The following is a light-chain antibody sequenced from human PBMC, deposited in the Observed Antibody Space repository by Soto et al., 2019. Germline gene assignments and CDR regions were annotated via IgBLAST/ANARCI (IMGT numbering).Light chain of an antibody. V-gene: IGKV1-12*01. CDR1: QAINGW. CDR3: QQAFRFPHT. J-gene: IGKJ2*01. CDR2: VAS. Sequence: DIQMTQSPPSVSASVGDRVTITCRARQAINGWLSWYQQKPGKAPKLLISVASRLESGVPSRFSGSGAGTEFSLTVTSLQPEDFATYYCQQAFRFPHTFGQGTRLEI.